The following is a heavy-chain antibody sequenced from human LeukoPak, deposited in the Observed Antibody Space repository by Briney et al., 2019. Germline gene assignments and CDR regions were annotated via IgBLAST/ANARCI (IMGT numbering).Heavy chain of an antibody. CDR2: ISGSGSSI. J-gene: IGHJ4*02. D-gene: IGHD3-10*01. CDR3: ARDRGSGSYPFDY. V-gene: IGHV3-48*02. Sequence: TGGSLRLSCGASGFSFSSNSMNWVRQAPGKGLEWVSYISGSGSSIYYADSVKGRFTISRDNAKNSLYLQMNSLRDEDTAVHYCARDRGSGSYPFDYWGQGTLVTVSS. CDR1: GFSFSSNS.